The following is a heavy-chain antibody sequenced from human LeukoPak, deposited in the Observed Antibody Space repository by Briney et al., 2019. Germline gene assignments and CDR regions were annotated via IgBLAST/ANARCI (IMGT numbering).Heavy chain of an antibody. Sequence: RGSLRLSCAASGFTFSSYAMSWVRQAPGKGLEWVSAISGSGGSTYYADSVKGRFTISRDNSKNTLYLQMNSLRAEDTAVYYCAKDRMMVVAATPDYWGQGTLVTVSS. CDR3: AKDRMMVVAATPDY. D-gene: IGHD2-15*01. J-gene: IGHJ4*02. CDR2: ISGSGGST. CDR1: GFTFSSYA. V-gene: IGHV3-23*01.